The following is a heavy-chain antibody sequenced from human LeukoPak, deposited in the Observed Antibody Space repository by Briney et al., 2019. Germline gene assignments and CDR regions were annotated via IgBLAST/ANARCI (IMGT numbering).Heavy chain of an antibody. V-gene: IGHV3-23*01. CDR3: ARSLHTWNSLFDY. CDR1: GFAFSNAW. D-gene: IGHD1/OR15-1a*01. CDR2: ISGGGDAT. Sequence: PGGSLRLSCAASGFAFSNAWMTWVRQAPGKGLEWVSVISGGGDATYYAASLKGRFTISRDNSKNTLYLQMNSLRVEDTAIYYCARSLHTWNSLFDYWGQGTLVTVSS. J-gene: IGHJ4*02.